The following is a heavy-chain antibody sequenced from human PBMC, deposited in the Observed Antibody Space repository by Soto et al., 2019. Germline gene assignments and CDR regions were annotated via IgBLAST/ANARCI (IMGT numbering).Heavy chain of an antibody. CDR2: TYYRSKWYN. D-gene: IGHD6-13*01. CDR3: ARASSGAAAGSYYFDY. CDR1: GESVSSNSAA. J-gene: IGHJ4*02. V-gene: IGHV6-1*01. Sequence: PSQTLSLTCAISGESVSSNSAAWNWIRQSPSRGLEWLGRTYYRSKWYNDYAVSVKSRITINPDTSKNQFSLQLNSVTPEDTAVYYCARASSGAAAGSYYFDYWGQGTLVTVSS.